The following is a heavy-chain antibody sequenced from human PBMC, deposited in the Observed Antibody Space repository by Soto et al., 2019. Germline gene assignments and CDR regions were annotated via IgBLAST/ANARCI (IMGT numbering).Heavy chain of an antibody. CDR3: ARDTVQLEREYYFDY. V-gene: IGHV3-21*01. Sequence: GGSLRLSCAASGFTFSSYSMNWVRQAPGKGLEWVSSISSSSSYIYYADSVKGRFTISRDNAKNSLYLQMNSLRAEDTAVYYCARDTVQLEREYYFDYWGQGTLVTVSS. CDR1: GFTFSSYS. D-gene: IGHD1-1*01. CDR2: ISSSSSYI. J-gene: IGHJ4*02.